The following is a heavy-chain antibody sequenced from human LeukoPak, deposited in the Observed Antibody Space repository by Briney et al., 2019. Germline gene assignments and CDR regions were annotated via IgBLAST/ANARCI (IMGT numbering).Heavy chain of an antibody. J-gene: IGHJ4*02. CDR1: GGSFSGYY. D-gene: IGHD1-26*01. CDR3: ARHVSGSLLY. Sequence: SETLSLTCAVYGGSFSGYYWSWIRQPPGKGLEWIGSIYYSGSTYYNPSLKSRVTISVDTSKNQFSLKLSSVTATDTAVYYCARHVSGSLLYWGQGTLVTVSS. V-gene: IGHV4-34*01. CDR2: IYYSGST.